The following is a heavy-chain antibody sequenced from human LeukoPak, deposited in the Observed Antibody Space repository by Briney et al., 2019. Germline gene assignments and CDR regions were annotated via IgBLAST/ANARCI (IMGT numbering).Heavy chain of an antibody. D-gene: IGHD6-19*01. CDR2: INPSGGST. J-gene: IGHJ4*02. CDR1: GYTFTSYY. Sequence: ASVKVSCKASGYTFTSYYMHWVRQAPGQGLEWMGIINPSGGSTSYAQKFQGRVTIIADKSTSTVYMELNSLRSEDTAVYYCARDFRYNSGHRSFDYWGQGTLVTVSS. V-gene: IGHV1-46*01. CDR3: ARDFRYNSGHRSFDY.